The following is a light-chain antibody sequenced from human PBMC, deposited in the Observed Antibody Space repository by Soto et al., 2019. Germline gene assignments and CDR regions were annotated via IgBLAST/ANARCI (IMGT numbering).Light chain of an antibody. CDR1: QSISRL. J-gene: IGKJ5*01. CDR3: QQYHSYPLT. CDR2: KAS. V-gene: IGKV1-5*03. Sequence: DIPMTQSPSTLSASLGDRVTITCRASQSISRLVAWYQQKPGRAPTLLIYKASTLEIGVPSRFSGSGSGTELALTISGLQPDDVATYCCQQYHSYPLTCARGTRLEIK.